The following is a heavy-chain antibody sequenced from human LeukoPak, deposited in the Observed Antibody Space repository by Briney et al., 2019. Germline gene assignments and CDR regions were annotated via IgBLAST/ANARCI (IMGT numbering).Heavy chain of an antibody. CDR3: ARSSIRRPEISSGYSPFLDY. D-gene: IGHD6-19*01. Sequence: SETLSLTCTVSGGSISSHYWSWIRQPPGKGLEWIGYIYYSGSTNYNPSLKSRVTISVDTSKNQFSLKLSSVTAADTAVYYCARSSIRRPEISSGYSPFLDYWGQGTLVTVSS. J-gene: IGHJ4*02. V-gene: IGHV4-59*11. CDR1: GGSISSHY. CDR2: IYYSGST.